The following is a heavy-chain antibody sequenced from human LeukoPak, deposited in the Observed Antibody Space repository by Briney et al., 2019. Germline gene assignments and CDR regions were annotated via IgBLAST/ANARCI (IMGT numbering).Heavy chain of an antibody. CDR2: ITSDGSST. V-gene: IGHV3-74*01. Sequence: GGSLRLSCAASGFTFSSYWMHWVRQAPGKGLVWVSRITSDGSSTSYADSVKGRFTISRDNAKNTLYLQMNSLRAEDTAVYYCASLFTWYYDFWSGYLEFFDYWGQGTLVTVSS. CDR1: GFTFSSYW. J-gene: IGHJ4*02. D-gene: IGHD3-3*01. CDR3: ASLFTWYYDFWSGYLEFFDY.